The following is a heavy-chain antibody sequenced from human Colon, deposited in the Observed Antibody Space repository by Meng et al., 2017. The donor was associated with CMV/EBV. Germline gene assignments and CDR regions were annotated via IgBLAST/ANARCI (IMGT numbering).Heavy chain of an antibody. D-gene: IGHD6-19*01. J-gene: IGHJ4*02. CDR3: AKSPIWVAVAGVLHY. Sequence: GESLKISCAASGFTFSDHYMDWVRQAPGKGLEWVGRTRNKANSYTTEYAASVKGRFTISRDDSKNSLYLQMNSLKTEDTAVYYCAKSPIWVAVAGVLHYWGQGTQVTVSS. V-gene: IGHV3-72*01. CDR1: GFTFSDHY. CDR2: TRNKANSYTT.